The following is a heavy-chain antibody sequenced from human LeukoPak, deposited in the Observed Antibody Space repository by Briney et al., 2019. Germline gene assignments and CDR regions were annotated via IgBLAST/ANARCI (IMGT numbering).Heavy chain of an antibody. Sequence: GGSLRLSCVASGFTFRNYVMSWVRQAPGKGLEWVSLISGSGDSTYYADSVKGRFTISRDNSKNTLYLQVNSLRAEDTAVYYCAKDGRGPVVRLVTDFDYWGQGTLVTVSS. CDR3: AKDGRGPVVRLVTDFDY. V-gene: IGHV3-23*01. J-gene: IGHJ4*02. D-gene: IGHD3-10*01. CDR2: ISGSGDST. CDR1: GFTFRNYV.